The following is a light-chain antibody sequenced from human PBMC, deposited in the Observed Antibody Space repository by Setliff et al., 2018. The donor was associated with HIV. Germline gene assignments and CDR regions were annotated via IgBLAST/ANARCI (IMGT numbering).Light chain of an antibody. CDR3: SSYTSSSTLGV. CDR1: SSDVGGYNY. V-gene: IGLV2-14*03. Sequence: QSVLTQPASVSGSPGQSITISCTGTSSDVGGYNYVSWYQQHPGRAPKLMIYDVNKRPSGVSNRFSGSKSGNTASLTISGVQAEDEADYYCSSYTSSSTLGVFGGGTKVTVL. CDR2: DVN. J-gene: IGLJ2*01.